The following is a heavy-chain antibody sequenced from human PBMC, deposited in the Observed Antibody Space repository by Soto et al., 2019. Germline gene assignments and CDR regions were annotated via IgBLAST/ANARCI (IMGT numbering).Heavy chain of an antibody. CDR3: ARDSITYYYDSSGPPAYYYGMDV. J-gene: IGHJ6*02. V-gene: IGHV4-59*01. Sequence: SETLSLTCTVSGGSISSYYWSWIRQPPGKGLEWIGYIYYSGSTNYNPSLKSRVTISVDTSKNQFSLKLSSVTAADTAVYYCARDSITYYYDSSGPPAYYYGMDVWGQGTTVTVSS. CDR1: GGSISSYY. D-gene: IGHD3-22*01. CDR2: IYYSGST.